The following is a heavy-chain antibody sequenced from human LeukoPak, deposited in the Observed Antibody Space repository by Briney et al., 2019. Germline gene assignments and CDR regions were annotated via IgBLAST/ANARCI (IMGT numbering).Heavy chain of an antibody. CDR1: GGSFSGYY. V-gene: IGHV4-34*01. Sequence: SETLSLTCAVYGGSFSGYYWSWIRQPPGKGLEWIGEINHSGSTNYNPSLKSRVTISVDTSKNQFSLKLSSVTAADTAVYYCARIERRYCSGGSCKRGSFDYWAQGTLVTVSS. D-gene: IGHD2-15*01. J-gene: IGHJ4*02. CDR2: INHSGST. CDR3: ARIERRYCSGGSCKRGSFDY.